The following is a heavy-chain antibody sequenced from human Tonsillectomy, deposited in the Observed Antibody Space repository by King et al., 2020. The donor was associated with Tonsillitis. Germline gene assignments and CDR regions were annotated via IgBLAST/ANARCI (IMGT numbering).Heavy chain of an antibody. CDR2: ISSWSSYI. V-gene: IGHV3-21*01. J-gene: IGHJ4*02. D-gene: IGHD3-10*01. CDR3: ARVPLTAFGDLLYGFDY. Sequence: EVQLVESGGGLVKPGGSLRLSCAASGFTFSSYSLNWVRQAPGKGLEWVSSISSWSSYIFYADSVKGRFTISRDNAKNSLYLQMNSLRAEDTAVYYCARVPLTAFGDLLYGFDYWGQGTLVTVSS. CDR1: GFTFSSYS.